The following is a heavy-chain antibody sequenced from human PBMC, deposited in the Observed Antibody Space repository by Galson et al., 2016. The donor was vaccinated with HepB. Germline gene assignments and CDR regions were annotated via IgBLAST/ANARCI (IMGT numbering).Heavy chain of an antibody. CDR1: GDSINSGFY. V-gene: IGHV4-31*03. Sequence: LCLTCTVSGDSINSGFYWSWIRQHPGKGLEWIGHIYHSGSTYYNPSVQSRVTISVDKSNNQFSLKLRSVTAADTAVYFCARKWLFRGSDSWGQGTLVTVSS. D-gene: IGHD3-22*01. CDR3: ARKWLFRGSDS. CDR2: IYHSGST. J-gene: IGHJ4*02.